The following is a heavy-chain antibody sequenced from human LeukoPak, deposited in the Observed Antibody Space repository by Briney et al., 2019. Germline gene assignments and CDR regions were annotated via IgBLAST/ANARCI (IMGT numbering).Heavy chain of an antibody. D-gene: IGHD4-23*01. CDR2: IKQDGSEK. Sequence: GGSLRLSCAASGFTFSSYWMSWVRQAPGMGLEWVANIKQDGSEKYYVDSVKGRFTISRDNAKNSLYLQMNSLRAEDTAVYYCARMTTVITPYYYYYYGMDVWGQGTTVTVSS. V-gene: IGHV3-7*01. CDR1: GFTFSSYW. CDR3: ARMTTVITPYYYYYYGMDV. J-gene: IGHJ6*02.